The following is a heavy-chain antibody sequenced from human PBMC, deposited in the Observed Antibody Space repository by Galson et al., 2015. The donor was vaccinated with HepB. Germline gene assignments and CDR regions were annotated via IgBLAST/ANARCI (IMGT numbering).Heavy chain of an antibody. V-gene: IGHV1-3*01. CDR3: ARDSGPTCSSTSCYLNWFAP. CDR2: INADNGNT. Sequence: SVKVSCKASGYIFTNHAMHWVRQAPGQRLEWMGWINADNGNTKYSQKFQGRVIITRDTSASTAYMELSSLRSEDTAVYYCARDSGPTCSSTSCYLNWFAPWGQGTLVTVSS. D-gene: IGHD2-2*01. J-gene: IGHJ5*02. CDR1: GYIFTNHA.